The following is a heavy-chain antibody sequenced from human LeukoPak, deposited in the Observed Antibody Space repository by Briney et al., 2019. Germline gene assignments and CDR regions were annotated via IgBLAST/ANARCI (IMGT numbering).Heavy chain of an antibody. CDR1: GFTFSSYW. D-gene: IGHD4-17*01. V-gene: IGHV3-74*01. Sequence: PGGSLRLSCAASGFTFSSYWMHWVRQAPGKGLVWVSRINSDGSSTSYADSVKGRFTISRDNAENTLYLQMNSLRAEDTAVYYCARPMTTVTTFDYWGQGTLVTVSS. CDR2: INSDGSST. J-gene: IGHJ4*02. CDR3: ARPMTTVTTFDY.